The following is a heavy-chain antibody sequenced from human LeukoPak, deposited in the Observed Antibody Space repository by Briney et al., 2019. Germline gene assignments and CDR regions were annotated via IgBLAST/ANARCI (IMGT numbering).Heavy chain of an antibody. D-gene: IGHD3-16*02. V-gene: IGHV1-46*01. CDR1: GYTFTSYY. CDR3: ARGGSVSMTTFGGVIVIPPDY. CDR2: INPSGGST. J-gene: IGHJ4*02. Sequence: ASAKVSCKASGYTFTSYYMHWVRQAPGQGLEWMGIINPSGGSTSYAQKFQGRVTMTRDTSTSTVYMELSSLRSEDTAVYYCARGGSVSMTTFGGVIVIPPDYWGQGTLVTVSS.